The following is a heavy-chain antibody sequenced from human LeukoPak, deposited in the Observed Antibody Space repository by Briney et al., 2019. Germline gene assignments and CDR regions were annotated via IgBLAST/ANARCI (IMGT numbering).Heavy chain of an antibody. CDR2: ISYDGTNK. V-gene: IGHV3-30*18. Sequence: GGSLRLSCAASGFTFSSYGMHWVRQAPGKGLEWVAVISYDGTNKYYADSVKGRFTISRDNSKNTLYLQMSSLRAEDTAVYYCAKFRGIPLFDYWGQGTLVTVSS. CDR1: GFTFSSYG. D-gene: IGHD3-10*01. CDR3: AKFRGIPLFDY. J-gene: IGHJ4*02.